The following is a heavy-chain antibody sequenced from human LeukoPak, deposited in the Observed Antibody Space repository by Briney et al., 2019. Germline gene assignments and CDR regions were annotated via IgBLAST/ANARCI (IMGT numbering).Heavy chain of an antibody. CDR1: GFTFKNFG. CDR2: VSGSGRIT. V-gene: IGHV3-23*01. J-gene: IGHJ4*02. D-gene: IGHD2-8*02. CDR3: AKRRPTGNYFDY. Sequence: GGSLRLSCEGSGFTFKNFGMRWVRQAPGKGLEWVSEVSGSGRITDYADSVKGRFAISRDNSKNALYLQMNNLGVEDTAIYYCAKRRPTGNYFDYWGQGTLVTVSA.